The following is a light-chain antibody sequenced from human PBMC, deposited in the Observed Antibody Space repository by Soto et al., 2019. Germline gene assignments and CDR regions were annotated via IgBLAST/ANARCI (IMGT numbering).Light chain of an antibody. CDR2: WAS. CDR3: QQYYSSVT. CDR1: QTVFHTSYNKDF. Sequence: DIVMTQSPDSLSVSLGERATINCKSSQTVFHTSYNKDFLAWYQQKAGQPPKLLFYWASTRESGVPARFSGGGSGTDFSLTISRLQTEDVAVYYCQQYYSSVTFGQGTKVDIK. J-gene: IGKJ2*01. V-gene: IGKV4-1*01.